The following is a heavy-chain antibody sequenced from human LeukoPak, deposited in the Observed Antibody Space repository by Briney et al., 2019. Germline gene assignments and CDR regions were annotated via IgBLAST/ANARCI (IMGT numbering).Heavy chain of an antibody. J-gene: IGHJ4*02. CDR3: ARLLGGTTNGYFDY. CDR2: IYYTGST. V-gene: IGHV4-39*01. Sequence: PSETLSLTCTVSGGSITSSSYYWGWIRQPPGKGLEWIGSIYYTGSTYYTPSLKGRVTTAVDTSKNQFSLNLSSVTAADTAVYYCARLLGGTTNGYFDYWGQGTLLTVSS. CDR1: GGSITSSSYY. D-gene: IGHD1-1*01.